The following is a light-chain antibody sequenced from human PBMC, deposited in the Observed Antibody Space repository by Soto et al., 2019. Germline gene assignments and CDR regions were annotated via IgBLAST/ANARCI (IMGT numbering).Light chain of an antibody. CDR2: DVS. CDR1: SSDIGAYNY. Sequence: QSVLTQPASVSGSPGQSITISCTGTSSDIGAYNYVSWYQQHPGKAPKLIIYDVSYRPSGVSTRFSGSKSGNTASLTISGLQGEDEADYYCSSYASSSPVVFGGGTKLTVL. CDR3: SSYASSSPVV. J-gene: IGLJ2*01. V-gene: IGLV2-14*03.